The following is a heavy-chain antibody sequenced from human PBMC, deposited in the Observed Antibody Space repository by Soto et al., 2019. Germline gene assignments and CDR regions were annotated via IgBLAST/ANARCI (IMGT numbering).Heavy chain of an antibody. J-gene: IGHJ6*01. Sequence: PGGSLRLSCAASGFSFSSYGIHWVRQAPGKGLEWVAVISYDGSNKYYADSAKGRFTISRDNSKNTLYLQMNSLRAEDTAVYYCAKVDAPMVSYFYYYAMDVWGQGTTVTVSS. V-gene: IGHV3-30*18. CDR1: GFSFSSYG. CDR2: ISYDGSNK. CDR3: AKVDAPMVSYFYYYAMDV. D-gene: IGHD5-18*01.